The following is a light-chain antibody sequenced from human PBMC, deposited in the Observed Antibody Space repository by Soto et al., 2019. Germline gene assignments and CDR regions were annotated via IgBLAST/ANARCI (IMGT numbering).Light chain of an antibody. J-gene: IGKJ1*01. V-gene: IGKV3-20*01. CDR2: GAS. CDR3: QQYDSSPKT. CDR1: QSVSSSY. Sequence: EIVLTQSPGTLSLSPGERATLSCRASQSVSSSYLAWYQQKHGQAPRXXIYGASSRATGIPDRFSGSGSGTDLTLTISRLEPEDFEVYYCQQYDSSPKTFGQGTKVDIK.